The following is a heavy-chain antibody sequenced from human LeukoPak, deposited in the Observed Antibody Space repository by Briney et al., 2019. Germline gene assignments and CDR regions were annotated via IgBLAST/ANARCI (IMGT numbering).Heavy chain of an antibody. Sequence: GGSLRLSCAASGFTFSSYAMHWVRQAPGKGLEWVAVISYDGSIKYYADSVKGRFTISRDNSKNTLYLQMNSLRAEDTAVYYCARGYQLLSIGFIFDYWGQGTLVTVSS. D-gene: IGHD2-2*01. V-gene: IGHV3-30-3*01. CDR3: ARGYQLLSIGFIFDY. J-gene: IGHJ4*02. CDR2: ISYDGSIK. CDR1: GFTFSSYA.